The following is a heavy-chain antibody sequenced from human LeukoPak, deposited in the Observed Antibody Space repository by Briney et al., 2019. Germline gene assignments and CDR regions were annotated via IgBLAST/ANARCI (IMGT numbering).Heavy chain of an antibody. CDR2: ISSSGSTI. CDR3: ARVEIVVVITFSNALDY. J-gene: IGHJ4*02. CDR1: GFTFSDYY. V-gene: IGHV3-11*01. D-gene: IGHD3-22*01. Sequence: GGSLRPSCAASGFTFSDYYMSWIRQAPGKGLEWVSYISSSGSTIYYADSVKGRFTISRDNAKNSLYLQMNSLRAEDTAVYYCARVEIVVVITFSNALDYWGQGTLVTVSS.